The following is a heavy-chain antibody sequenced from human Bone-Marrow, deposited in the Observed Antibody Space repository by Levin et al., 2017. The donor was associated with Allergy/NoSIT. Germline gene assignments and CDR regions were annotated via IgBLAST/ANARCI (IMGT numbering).Heavy chain of an antibody. Sequence: ASVKVSCKASGGTFSSYAISWVRQAPGQGLEWMGGIIPIFGTANYAQKFQGRVTITADKSTSTAYMELSSLRSEDTAVYYCARSGPIYSSGWNNYYYYGMDVWGQGTTVTVSS. D-gene: IGHD6-19*01. CDR3: ARSGPIYSSGWNNYYYYGMDV. CDR1: GGTFSSYA. CDR2: IIPIFGTA. J-gene: IGHJ6*02. V-gene: IGHV1-69*06.